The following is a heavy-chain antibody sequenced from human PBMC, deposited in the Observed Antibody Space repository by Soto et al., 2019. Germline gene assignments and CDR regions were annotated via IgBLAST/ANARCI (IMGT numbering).Heavy chain of an antibody. J-gene: IGHJ6*01. V-gene: IGHV3-74*01. CDR1: GFTFSSYW. CDR2: INSDGSST. Sequence: GGSLRLSCAASGFTFSSYWMHWVRQAPGKGLVWVSRINSDGSSTSYADSVKGRFTISRDNAKNTLYLQMNSLRAEDTAVYYCARGAIMVRGVITTYYYYGMDVWGQGTMVTVSS. D-gene: IGHD3-10*01. CDR3: ARGAIMVRGVITTYYYYGMDV.